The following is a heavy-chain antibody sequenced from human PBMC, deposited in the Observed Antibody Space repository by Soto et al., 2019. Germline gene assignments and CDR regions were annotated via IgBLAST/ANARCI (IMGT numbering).Heavy chain of an antibody. CDR2: ISGSGGST. Sequence: EVQLLESGGGLVQPGGSLRLSCAASGFTFSSYAMSWVRQAPGKGLEWVSAISGSGGSTYYADSVKGRFTISRDNSKNTLYLQMNSLRAEDTAVYYCATPSIYDSSGYPHVDYWGQGTLVTVSS. V-gene: IGHV3-23*01. D-gene: IGHD3-22*01. CDR1: GFTFSSYA. CDR3: ATPSIYDSSGYPHVDY. J-gene: IGHJ4*02.